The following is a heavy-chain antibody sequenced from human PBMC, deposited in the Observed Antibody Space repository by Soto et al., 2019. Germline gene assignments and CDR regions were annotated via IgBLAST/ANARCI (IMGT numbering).Heavy chain of an antibody. CDR1: GGTFSSYA. D-gene: IGHD3-3*02. Sequence: GASVKVSCKASGGTFSSYAISWVRQAPGQGLEWMGGIIPIFGTANYAQKFKGRVTITADESTSTAYMELSSLRSEDTAVYYCASEPPLARTYAFDIWGQGTMVTVSS. V-gene: IGHV1-69*13. CDR2: IIPIFGTA. J-gene: IGHJ3*02. CDR3: ASEPPLARTYAFDI.